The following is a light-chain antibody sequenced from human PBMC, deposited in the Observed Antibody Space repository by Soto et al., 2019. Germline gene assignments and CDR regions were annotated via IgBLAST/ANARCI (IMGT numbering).Light chain of an antibody. V-gene: IGKV3-20*01. CDR2: GAS. J-gene: IGKJ4*01. CDR3: QQYGSSLT. CDR1: QGIRND. Sequence: TQSPSSLSASIGDRVTITCRASQGIRNDLAWYQQKPGQAPRPLIYGASSRATGIPDRFSGSVSGTDFTLSISRLEPEDSAVYYCQQYGSSLTFGGGTKVDIK.